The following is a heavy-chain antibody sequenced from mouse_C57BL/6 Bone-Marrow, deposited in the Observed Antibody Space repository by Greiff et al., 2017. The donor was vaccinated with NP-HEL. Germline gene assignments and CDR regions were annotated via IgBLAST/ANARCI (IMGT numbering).Heavy chain of an antibody. D-gene: IGHD4-1*01. V-gene: IGHV1-15*01. Sequence: VQVVESGAELVRPGASVTLSCKASGYTFTDYEMHWVKQTPVHGLEWIGAIDPETGGTAYNQKFKGKAILTADKSSSTAYMELRSLTSEDSAVYYCTRWGWDEDFDYWGQGTTLTVSS. CDR2: IDPETGGT. CDR3: TRWGWDEDFDY. J-gene: IGHJ2*01. CDR1: GYTFTDYE.